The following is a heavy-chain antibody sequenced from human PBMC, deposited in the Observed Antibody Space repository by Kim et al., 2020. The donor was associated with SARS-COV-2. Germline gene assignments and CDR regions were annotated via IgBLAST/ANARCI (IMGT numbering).Heavy chain of an antibody. CDR3: ARGRTGTTPPTRYYYYYYMDV. D-gene: IGHD1-7*01. CDR2: INHSGST. V-gene: IGHV4-34*01. J-gene: IGHJ6*03. Sequence: SETLSLTCAVYGGSFSGYYWSWIRQPPGKGLEWIGEINHSGSTNYNPPPKSGATISVETPKNQSSLKLTSVPAADTAVYYCARGRTGTTPPTRYYYYYYMDVWGKGTTVTVSS. CDR1: GGSFSGYY.